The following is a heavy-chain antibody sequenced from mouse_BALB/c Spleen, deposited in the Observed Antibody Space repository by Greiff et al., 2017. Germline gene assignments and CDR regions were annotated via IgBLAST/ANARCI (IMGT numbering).Heavy chain of an antibody. CDR3: ARDIPDYYGHYFDY. D-gene: IGHD1-2*01. V-gene: IGHV7-3*02. Sequence: EVKLVESGGGLVQPGGSLRLSCATSGFTFTDYYMSWVRQPPGKALEWLGFIRNKANGYTTEYSASVKGRFTISRDNSQSILYLQMNTLRAEDSATYYCARDIPDYYGHYFDYWGQGTTLTVSS. CDR1: GFTFTDYY. CDR2: IRNKANGYTT. J-gene: IGHJ2*01.